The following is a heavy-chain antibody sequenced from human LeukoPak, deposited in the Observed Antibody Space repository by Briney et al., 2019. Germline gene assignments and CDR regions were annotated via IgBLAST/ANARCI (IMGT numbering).Heavy chain of an antibody. CDR2: IVVGSGNT. CDR3: AADPYCSSTSCYEGFYYYYGMDV. J-gene: IGHJ6*02. CDR1: GFTFTSSA. V-gene: IGHV1-58*02. D-gene: IGHD2-2*01. Sequence: SVKVSCTASGFTFTSSAMQWVRQARGQRLEWIGWIVVGSGNTNYAQKFQERVTITRDISTSTAYMELSSLRSEDTAVYYCAADPYCSSTSCYEGFYYYYGMDVWGQGTTVTVSS.